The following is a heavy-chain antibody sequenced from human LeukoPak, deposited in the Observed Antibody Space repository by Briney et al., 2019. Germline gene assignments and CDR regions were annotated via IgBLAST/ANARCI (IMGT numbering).Heavy chain of an antibody. CDR1: GFTFSNYA. V-gene: IGHV3-21*01. D-gene: IGHD3-10*01. CDR3: ARDLWFGESADHFDY. CDR2: ISSSSSYI. Sequence: GGSLRLSCAASGFTFSNYAMNWVRQAPGKGLEWVSSISSSSSYIYYADSVKGRFTISRDNAKNSLYLQMNSLRAEDTAVYYCARDLWFGESADHFDYWGQGTLVTVSS. J-gene: IGHJ4*02.